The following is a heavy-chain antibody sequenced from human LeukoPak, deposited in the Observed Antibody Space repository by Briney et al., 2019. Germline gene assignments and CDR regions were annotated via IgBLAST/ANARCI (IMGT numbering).Heavy chain of an antibody. Sequence: ASVKVSCKVSGYTLTELSMHWAQQAPGQGLEWMGIINPSGGSTSYAQKFQGRITMTRDTSTSTVYMELSSLRSEDTAVYYCARERGGHCYDYWGQGTLVTVSS. D-gene: IGHD2-21*01. CDR1: GYTLTELS. V-gene: IGHV1-46*01. CDR3: ARERGGHCYDY. CDR2: INPSGGST. J-gene: IGHJ4*02.